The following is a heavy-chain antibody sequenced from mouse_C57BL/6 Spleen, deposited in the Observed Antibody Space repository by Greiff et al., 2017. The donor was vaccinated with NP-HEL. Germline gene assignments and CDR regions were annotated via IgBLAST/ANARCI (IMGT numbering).Heavy chain of an antibody. D-gene: IGHD6-2*01. CDR3: ACSLHHFHDSFPMHH. J-gene: IGHJ4*01. CDR2: INPSSGYT. V-gene: IGHV1-7*01. Sequence: VQLQQSGAELAKPGASVKVCCKASGYTFTSYWMHWVKQRPGQGLEWIGYINPSSGYTKYNQKFKDKATLTADKSSSTAYMQLSSLTYEDSSVYYYACSLHHFHDSFPMHHSAQRPSATVSP. CDR1: GYTFTSYW.